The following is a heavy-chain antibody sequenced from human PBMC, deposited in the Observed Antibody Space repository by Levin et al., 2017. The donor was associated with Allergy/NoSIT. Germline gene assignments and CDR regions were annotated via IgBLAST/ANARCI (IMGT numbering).Heavy chain of an antibody. Sequence: PSETLSLTCAVYGGSFSGYYWSWIRQPPGKGLEWIGEINHSGSTNYNPSLKSRVTISVDTSKNQFSLKLSSVTAADTAVYYCARANIVVVPAAIPPFWGWFDPWGQGTLVTVSS. CDR3: ARANIVVVPAAIPPFWGWFDP. D-gene: IGHD2-2*02. J-gene: IGHJ5*02. CDR2: INHSGST. CDR1: GGSFSGYY. V-gene: IGHV4-34*01.